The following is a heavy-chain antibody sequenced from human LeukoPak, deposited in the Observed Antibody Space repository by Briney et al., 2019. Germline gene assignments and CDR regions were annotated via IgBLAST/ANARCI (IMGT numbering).Heavy chain of an antibody. D-gene: IGHD3-22*01. CDR3: AKARADGSGYSD. CDR2: ISGSGGST. Sequence: GGSLRLSCAASGFTFNSYAMSSVRQAPGKGLQCVSGISGSGGSTYYADSVKGRFTISRDNSSNTLYLQMNSLRAEDTAVYYCAKARADGSGYSDWGQGTLVTVSS. J-gene: IGHJ4*02. CDR1: GFTFNSYA. V-gene: IGHV3-23*01.